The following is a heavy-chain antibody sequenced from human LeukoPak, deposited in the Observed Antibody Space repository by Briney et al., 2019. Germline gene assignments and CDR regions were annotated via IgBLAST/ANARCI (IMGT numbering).Heavy chain of an antibody. CDR2: ISTSSSYI. CDR1: GFTFSSYS. Sequence: GGSLRLSCAASGFTFSSYSMNWVRQAPGKGLEWVSSISTSSSYIYYADSVKGRFTISRDNAKNSLYLQMNSLRAEDTAVYYCARNRDYGDRAWFDPWGQGTLVTVSS. CDR3: ARNRDYGDRAWFDP. J-gene: IGHJ5*02. D-gene: IGHD4-17*01. V-gene: IGHV3-21*01.